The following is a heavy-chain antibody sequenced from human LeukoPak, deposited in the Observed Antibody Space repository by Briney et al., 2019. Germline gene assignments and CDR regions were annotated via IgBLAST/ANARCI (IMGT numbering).Heavy chain of an antibody. CDR1: GGSFSGYY. Sequence: SDPLSLTCAVYGGSFSGYYWSWIRQPPGKGREWIGEINHSGSTNYNPSLKSRVTISVDTSKNQFSLKLNSVTAADTAVYYCARGRGDYYPNWGQGTLVTVSS. J-gene: IGHJ4*02. V-gene: IGHV4-34*01. D-gene: IGHD2-21*02. CDR2: INHSGST. CDR3: ARGRGDYYPN.